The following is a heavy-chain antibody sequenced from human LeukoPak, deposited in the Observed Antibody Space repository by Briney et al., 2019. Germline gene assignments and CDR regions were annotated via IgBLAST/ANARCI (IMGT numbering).Heavy chain of an antibody. CDR3: ARVLSQGIIAAAGQDFDY. CDR2: INTNTGNP. V-gene: IGHV7-4-1*02. D-gene: IGHD6-13*01. Sequence: GASVKVSCKASGYTFTNYAMNWVRQAPGQGLEWMGWINTNTGNPTYAQGFTGRFVFSLDTSVSTAYLQISSLKAEDTAVYYCARVLSQGIIAAAGQDFDYWGQGTLVTVSS. J-gene: IGHJ4*02. CDR1: GYTFTNYA.